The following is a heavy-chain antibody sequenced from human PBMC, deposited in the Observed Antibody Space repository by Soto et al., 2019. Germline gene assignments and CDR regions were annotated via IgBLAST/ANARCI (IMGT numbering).Heavy chain of an antibody. CDR3: ARFYDDYYYMDV. D-gene: IGHD3-3*01. CDR2: MNPNSGKT. Sequence: ASVKVSCKASGYTFTSYDINWVRQATGQGLEWMGWMNPNSGKTGYAQKFQGRVTMTRNTSISTAYMELSSLRSEDTAVYYCARFYDDYYYMDVWGKGTTVTVSS. CDR1: GYTFTSYD. V-gene: IGHV1-8*01. J-gene: IGHJ6*03.